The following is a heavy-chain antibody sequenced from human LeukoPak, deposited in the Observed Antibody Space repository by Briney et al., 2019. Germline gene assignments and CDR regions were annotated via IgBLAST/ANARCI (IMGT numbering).Heavy chain of an antibody. CDR2: IYYSGST. Sequence: SETLSLTCTVSGGSIRSYHWSWIRQPPGKRLEWIGYIYYSGSTNYNPSLKSRVTISVDTSKNQFSLKLSSVTAADTAVYYCARGIPNWFDPWGQGTLVTVSS. V-gene: IGHV4-59*01. CDR1: GGSIRSYH. J-gene: IGHJ5*02. CDR3: ARGIPNWFDP.